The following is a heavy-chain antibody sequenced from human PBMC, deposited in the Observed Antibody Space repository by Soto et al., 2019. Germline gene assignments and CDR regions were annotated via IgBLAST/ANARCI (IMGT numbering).Heavy chain of an antibody. J-gene: IGHJ4*01. CDR2: VYYSGTT. CDR3: ARAGSTWRYFFDY. D-gene: IGHD6-13*01. V-gene: IGHV4-59*01. Sequence: SETLSLTCTVSGGSISSYYWTWIRQPPGKGLEWVGYVYYSGTTYYNPSLQSRVTISVDTSKNQFSLKVKSVTAADTAIYYCARAGSTWRYFFDYWGQDPRSPSPQ. CDR1: GGSISSYY.